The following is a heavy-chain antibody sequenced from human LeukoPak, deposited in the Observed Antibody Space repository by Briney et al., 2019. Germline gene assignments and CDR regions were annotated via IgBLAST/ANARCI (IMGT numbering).Heavy chain of an antibody. Sequence: SVKVSCKASGGTFSSYAISWVRQAPGQGLEWMGGIIPIFGTGNYAQKFQGRVTMTTDESTSTAYMELSSLRSEDTAVYYCASGDIAVVPTGTLPFDYWGQGTLVTVSS. CDR1: GGTFSSYA. CDR3: ASGDIAVVPTGTLPFDY. V-gene: IGHV1-69*05. J-gene: IGHJ4*02. CDR2: IIPIFGTG. D-gene: IGHD2-2*01.